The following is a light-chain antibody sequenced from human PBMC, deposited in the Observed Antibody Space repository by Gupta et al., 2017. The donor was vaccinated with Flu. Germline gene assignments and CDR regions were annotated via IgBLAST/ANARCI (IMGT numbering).Light chain of an antibody. Sequence: QSSLTQPPSASGSPGQSVTISCTGTSSDVGAYNFVSWYQQHPGKAPKLMIYAVNKRPSGVPHRFSGSKSGNTASLTVSGLQAEDEADYYCSSYAGSNNLLFGGGTKLTVL. J-gene: IGLJ2*01. V-gene: IGLV2-8*01. CDR2: AVN. CDR3: SSYAGSNNLL. CDR1: SSDVGAYNF.